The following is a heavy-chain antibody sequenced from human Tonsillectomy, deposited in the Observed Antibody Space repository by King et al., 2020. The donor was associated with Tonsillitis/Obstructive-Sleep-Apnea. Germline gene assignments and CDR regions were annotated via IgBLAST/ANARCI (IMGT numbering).Heavy chain of an antibody. V-gene: IGHV4-39*01. CDR3: ARRTRFLEWLGPFDY. CDR1: GGSISSSSYY. Sequence: QLPLQESGPGLVKPSETLSLTCTVSGGSISSSSYYWGWIRQPPGQGLEWIGSIYYSGSTYYNPSLKSRVTISVDTSKNQFSLKLSSVTAADTAVYYCARRTRFLEWLGPFDYWGQGTLVTVSS. D-gene: IGHD3-3*01. CDR2: IYYSGST. J-gene: IGHJ4*02.